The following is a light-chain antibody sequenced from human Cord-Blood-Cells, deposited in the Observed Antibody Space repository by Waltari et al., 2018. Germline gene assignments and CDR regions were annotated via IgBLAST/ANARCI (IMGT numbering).Light chain of an antibody. CDR3: SSYAGSNNWV. Sequence: QSALPQPPSASASPGPSVTLSCTGTSSDVRGSNYVSWYQQPPGNAPKPMIYEVSKRPSGVPDRFSGSKSGNTASLTVSGLQAEDEADYYCSSYAGSNNWVFGGGTKLTVL. J-gene: IGLJ3*02. CDR1: SSDVRGSNY. V-gene: IGLV2-8*01. CDR2: EVS.